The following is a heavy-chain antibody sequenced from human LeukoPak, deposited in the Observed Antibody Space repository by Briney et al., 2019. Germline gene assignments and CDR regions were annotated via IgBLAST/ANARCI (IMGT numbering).Heavy chain of an antibody. CDR2: ISGSGGST. J-gene: IGHJ5*02. V-gene: IGHV3-23*01. D-gene: IGHD6-19*01. CDR3: AKDLGPIAVAGNNWFDP. CDR1: GSSLTGYG. Sequence: GGSLRLSCAASGSSLTGYGLHWVRQAPGKGLEWVSAISGSGGSTYYADSVKGRFTISRDNSKNTLYLQMNSLRAEDTAVYYCAKDLGPIAVAGNNWFDPWGQGTLVTVSS.